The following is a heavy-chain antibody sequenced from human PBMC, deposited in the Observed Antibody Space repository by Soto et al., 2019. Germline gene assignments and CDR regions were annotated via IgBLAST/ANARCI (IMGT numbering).Heavy chain of an antibody. CDR2: IIPIFGTA. D-gene: IGHD1-26*01. CDR3: ARDPTRYNGSYHDAFDI. V-gene: IGHV1-69*12. CDR1: GGTFSSYA. J-gene: IGHJ3*02. Sequence: QVQLVQSGAEVKKPGSSVKVSCKASGGTFSSYAISWVRQAPGQGLEWMGGIIPIFGTANYAQKFQGRVTITADESTSTAYMELSSLRPEDTAVYYCARDPTRYNGSYHDAFDIWGQGTMVTVSS.